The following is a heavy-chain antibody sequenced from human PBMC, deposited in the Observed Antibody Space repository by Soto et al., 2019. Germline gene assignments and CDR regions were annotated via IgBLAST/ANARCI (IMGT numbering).Heavy chain of an antibody. Sequence: GGSLRLSCAASGFTFSSYSMNWVRQAPGKGLEWVSSISSSSSYIYYADSVKGRFTISRDNAKNSLYLQMNSLRAEDTAVYYCARAFYYYDSSGGDAFDIWGQGTMVTVSS. CDR2: ISSSSSYI. J-gene: IGHJ3*02. D-gene: IGHD3-22*01. CDR3: ARAFYYYDSSGGDAFDI. CDR1: GFTFSSYS. V-gene: IGHV3-21*01.